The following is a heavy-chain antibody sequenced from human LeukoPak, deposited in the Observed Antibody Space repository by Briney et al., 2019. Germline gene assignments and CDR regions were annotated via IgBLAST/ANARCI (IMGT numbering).Heavy chain of an antibody. J-gene: IGHJ4*02. Sequence: PSETLSLTCTVCGVSISSSNSYWGWIRQPPGKGLEWIGEINHSGSTNYNPSLKSRVTISVDTSKNQFSLKLSSVTAADTAVYYCARGRFVLRFLEWSRGFFDYWGQGTLVTVSS. D-gene: IGHD3-3*01. CDR3: ARGRFVLRFLEWSRGFFDY. V-gene: IGHV4-39*07. CDR2: INHSGST. CDR1: GVSISSSNSY.